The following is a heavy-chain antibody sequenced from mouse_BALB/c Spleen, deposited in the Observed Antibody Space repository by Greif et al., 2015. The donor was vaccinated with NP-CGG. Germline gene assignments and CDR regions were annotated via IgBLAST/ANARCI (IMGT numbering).Heavy chain of an antibody. CDR1: GYTFTSYW. V-gene: IGHV1-69*02. Sequence: QVQLQQPGAELVRPGASVKLSCKASGYTFTSYWINWVKQRPGQGLEWIGNIYPSDSYTNYDQKFKDKATLTVDKSSSTAYMRLSSPTAEDSAVYYCTRWLRRNAMDYWGQGTSVTVSS. D-gene: IGHD2-2*01. J-gene: IGHJ4*01. CDR3: TRWLRRNAMDY. CDR2: IYPSDSYT.